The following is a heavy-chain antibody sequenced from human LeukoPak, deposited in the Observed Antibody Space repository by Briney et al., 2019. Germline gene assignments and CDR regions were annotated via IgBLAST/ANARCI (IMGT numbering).Heavy chain of an antibody. CDR3: ARGPRVTTAFDI. CDR2: MNPNSGNT. V-gene: IGHV1-8*02. CDR1: GYTFTGYY. Sequence: ASVKVSCKASGYTFTGYYMHWVRQAPGQGLEWMGWMNPNSGNTGYAQKFQGRVTMTRNTSISTAYMELSSLRSEDTAVYYCARGPRVTTAFDIWGQGTMVTVSS. D-gene: IGHD3-22*01. J-gene: IGHJ3*02.